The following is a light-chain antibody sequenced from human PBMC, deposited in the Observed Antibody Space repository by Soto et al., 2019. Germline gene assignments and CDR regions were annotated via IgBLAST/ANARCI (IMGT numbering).Light chain of an antibody. CDR2: GAS. V-gene: IGKV1-27*01. J-gene: IGKJ4*01. CDR3: QKYNSAPT. CDR1: QGISNY. Sequence: DIQMTQSPSSLSASVEDRVTITCRASQGISNYLAWYQQKPGKVPKLLIYGASTLQSGVPSRFSGSGSGTDSSLTNSSMQPEEVATYDCQKYNSAPTFGGGTKVEIK.